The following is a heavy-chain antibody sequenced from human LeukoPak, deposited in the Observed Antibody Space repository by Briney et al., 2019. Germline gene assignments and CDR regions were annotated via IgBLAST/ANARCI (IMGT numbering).Heavy chain of an antibody. CDR1: GFPFSSYA. V-gene: IGHV3-23*01. CDR3: AKDAKSSRSTLHAFDI. CDR2: LCGSGGST. Sequence: GGSLRLSCAASGFPFSSYAMSWVRQAPGKGLEWVSALCGSGGSTYYADSVKGRFTISRDNSKNTLSLTMDCLRAEDTAVYYCAKDAKSSRSTLHAFDIWGQGRMVTV. J-gene: IGHJ3*02. D-gene: IGHD6-6*01.